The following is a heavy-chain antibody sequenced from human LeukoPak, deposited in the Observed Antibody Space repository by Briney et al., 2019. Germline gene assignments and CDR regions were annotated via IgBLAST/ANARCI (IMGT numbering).Heavy chain of an antibody. J-gene: IGHJ1*01. V-gene: IGHV3-23*01. Sequence: GGSLRLSCAASGFTFSSYAMSWVRQAPGKGLEWVSAISGSGGSTYYADSVKGRFTISSDNSKNTLYLQMNSLRAEDTAGYYCAKDGTVVVVAEYFQHWGQGTLVTVSS. CDR3: AKDGTVVVVAEYFQH. CDR2: ISGSGGST. CDR1: GFTFSSYA. D-gene: IGHD2-15*01.